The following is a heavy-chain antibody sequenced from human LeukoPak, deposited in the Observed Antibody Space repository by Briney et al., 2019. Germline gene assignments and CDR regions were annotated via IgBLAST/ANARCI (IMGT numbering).Heavy chain of an antibody. CDR2: ISSSGSTI. CDR3: ARDPYGYPFDY. CDR1: GFTFSSYE. V-gene: IGHV3-48*03. Sequence: GGCLRLSCAASGFTFSSYEMNWVRQAPGKGLEWVSYISSSGSTIYYADSVKGRFTISRDNAKNSLYLQMNSLRAEDTAVYYCARDPYGYPFDYWGQGTLVTVSS. D-gene: IGHD5-18*01. J-gene: IGHJ4*02.